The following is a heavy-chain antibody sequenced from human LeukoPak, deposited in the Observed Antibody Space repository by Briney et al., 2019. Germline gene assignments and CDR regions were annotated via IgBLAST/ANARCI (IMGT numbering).Heavy chain of an antibody. J-gene: IGHJ4*02. CDR1: GDSVTSYY. Sequence: SETLSLTCTVSGDSVTSYYWSWIRQSPGKGLEWIGYIYSGGRTIYNPSLKSRVTISVDTSKNQFSLKLSSVTAADTAVYYCARTHKTYNYGSGPLEDWGQGTLVTVSS. D-gene: IGHD3-10*01. CDR2: IYSGGRT. CDR3: ARTHKTYNYGSGPLED. V-gene: IGHV4-59*02.